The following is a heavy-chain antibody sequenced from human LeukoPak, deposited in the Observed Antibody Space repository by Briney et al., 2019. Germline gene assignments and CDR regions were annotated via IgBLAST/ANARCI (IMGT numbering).Heavy chain of an antibody. D-gene: IGHD2-2*01. Sequence: PSETLSLTCTVSGVSISSYYWSWIRQPPGKGLEWIGYIYYSGSTNYNPSLKSRVTISVDTSKNQFSLKLSSVTAADTAVYYCARVGPGYCSSTSCSTHQYYYYGMDVWGKGTTVTVSS. CDR1: GVSISSYY. J-gene: IGHJ6*04. CDR2: IYYSGST. CDR3: ARVGPGYCSSTSCSTHQYYYYGMDV. V-gene: IGHV4-59*01.